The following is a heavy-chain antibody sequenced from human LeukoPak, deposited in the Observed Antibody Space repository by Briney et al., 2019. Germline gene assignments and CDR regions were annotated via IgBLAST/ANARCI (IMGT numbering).Heavy chain of an antibody. Sequence: SETLSLTCTVSGGSINNAYWSWIRQPAGKGLEWIGRIYIGGSTNSNPSLNSRVTMSVDTSKNQFSLKLTSATAADTAVYYCARDPGGNYYYGGYYDYWGQGTLVTVSS. J-gene: IGHJ4*02. CDR3: ARDPGGNYYYGGYYDY. D-gene: IGHD4-23*01. V-gene: IGHV4-4*07. CDR1: GGSINNAY. CDR2: IYIGGST.